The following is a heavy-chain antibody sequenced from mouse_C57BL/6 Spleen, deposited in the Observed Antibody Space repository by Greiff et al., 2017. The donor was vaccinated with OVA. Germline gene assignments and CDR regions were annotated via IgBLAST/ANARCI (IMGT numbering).Heavy chain of an antibody. J-gene: IGHJ4*01. D-gene: IGHD1-1*01. CDR2: INPNNGGT. CDR3: ARCYFFDYAMDY. CDR1: GYTFTDYN. V-gene: IGHV1-22*01. Sequence: EVKLQESGPELVKPGASVKMSCKASGYTFTDYNMHWVKQSHGKSLEWIGYINPNNGGTSYNQKFKGKATLTVNKSSSTAYMELRSLTSEDSAVYYCARCYFFDYAMDYWGQGTSVTVSS.